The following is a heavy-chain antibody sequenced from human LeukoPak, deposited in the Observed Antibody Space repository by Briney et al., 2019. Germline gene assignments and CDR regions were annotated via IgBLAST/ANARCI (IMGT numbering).Heavy chain of an antibody. J-gene: IGHJ4*02. CDR1: GFTLSSYA. Sequence: GGSLRLSCAASGFTLSSYAMHWVRQAPGKGLEWVSVISYDGRESYYADSVKGRFTISRENAKNSLYLQMNNLRAGDTAVYYCVLGAIKAHFDQWGQGTLVTVSS. V-gene: IGHV3-30*04. CDR2: ISYDGRES. CDR3: VLGAIKAHFDQ. D-gene: IGHD1-26*01.